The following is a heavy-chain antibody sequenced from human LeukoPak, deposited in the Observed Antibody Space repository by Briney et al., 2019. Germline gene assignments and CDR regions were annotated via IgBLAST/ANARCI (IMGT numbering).Heavy chain of an antibody. CDR1: SYTFTNYA. Sequence: ASVKVSCKASSYTFTNYAFTWVRQAPGQGVEWMGWISAYNGNTNYAQKLQGRVTMTTDTSTSTAYMELRSLRSDDTAVYYCARGLEWLTRRHTWFDPWGQGTLVTVSS. V-gene: IGHV1-18*01. D-gene: IGHD3-3*01. CDR2: ISAYNGNT. CDR3: ARGLEWLTRRHTWFDP. J-gene: IGHJ5*02.